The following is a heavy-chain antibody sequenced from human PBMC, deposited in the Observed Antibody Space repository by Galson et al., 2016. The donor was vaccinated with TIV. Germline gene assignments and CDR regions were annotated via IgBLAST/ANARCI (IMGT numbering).Heavy chain of an antibody. Sequence: ETLSLTCTVSSASITSHSWSWIRQSAEKGLEWIGRIDVRGYNNYSPSLKGLVTVSHDTSKTQSSLHLNSVTAAATAGYYCAKEQVRGVRESGTEANPYSFFMDVWGKGTTVTISS. CDR2: IDVRGYN. V-gene: IGHV4-4*07. D-gene: IGHD2-21*01. J-gene: IGHJ6*03. CDR3: AKEQVRGVRESGTEANPYSFFMDV. CDR1: SASITSHS.